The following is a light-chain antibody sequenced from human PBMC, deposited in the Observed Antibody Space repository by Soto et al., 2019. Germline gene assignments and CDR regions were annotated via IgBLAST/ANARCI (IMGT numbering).Light chain of an antibody. V-gene: IGKV1-9*01. CDR3: QQLNSYPLT. CDR2: SAS. CDR1: QGISTF. Sequence: DIQLTQSPSFLSASVGDRVTITCRASQGISTFLAWYQQKPGKDPKLLIYSASILQSGVPSRFRGSGAGTDFSHTISRLQPEDFATYFCQQLNSYPLTFGGGTKVDIK. J-gene: IGKJ4*01.